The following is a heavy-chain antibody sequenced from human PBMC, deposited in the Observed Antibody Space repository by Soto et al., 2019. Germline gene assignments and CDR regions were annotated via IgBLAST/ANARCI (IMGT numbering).Heavy chain of an antibody. CDR3: AAGDTVMVTSAFDI. Sequence: SVKVSCKASRSTFSTSAIQWVRQARGQRLECIGWIVVGSGDTKYAQQFHERVTITRDMSTSTAYMELSSLRSEDTAMYYCAAGDTVMVTSAFDIWGQGTMVTVSS. CDR2: IVVGSGDT. J-gene: IGHJ3*02. V-gene: IGHV1-58*02. D-gene: IGHD5-18*01. CDR1: RSTFSTSA.